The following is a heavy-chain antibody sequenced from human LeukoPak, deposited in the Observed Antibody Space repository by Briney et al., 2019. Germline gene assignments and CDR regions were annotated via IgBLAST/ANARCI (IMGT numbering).Heavy chain of an antibody. J-gene: IGHJ4*02. D-gene: IGHD1-26*01. CDR3: ARDGGSYLVDY. Sequence: GGCLRLSCAASVFTFSDYYMSWIRQAPWKGLEWVSYISSSGSTIYYADSVKGRFTISRDNAKNSLYLQMNSLRAEDTAVYYCARDGGSYLVDYWGQGTLVTVSS. CDR2: ISSSGSTI. CDR1: VFTFSDYY. V-gene: IGHV3-11*01.